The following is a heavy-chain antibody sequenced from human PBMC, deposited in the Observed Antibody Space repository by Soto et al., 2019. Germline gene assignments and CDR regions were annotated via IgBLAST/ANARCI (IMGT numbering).Heavy chain of an antibody. J-gene: IGHJ5*02. Sequence: QVQLVQSGAEVKKPGASVKVSCKASGYTFTNNDVSWVRQATGQGLEWMGWMNPGSGDTGYAQKFQGRVTMTRDISIATAYMEMNSLTSEDTAIYYCARMESFGSSNSFDPWGQGTLVTVSS. D-gene: IGHD5-18*01. CDR1: GYTFTNND. CDR2: MNPGSGDT. CDR3: ARMESFGSSNSFDP. V-gene: IGHV1-8*02.